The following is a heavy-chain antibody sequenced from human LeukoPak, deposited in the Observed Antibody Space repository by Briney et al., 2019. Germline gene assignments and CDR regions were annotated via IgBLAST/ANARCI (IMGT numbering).Heavy chain of an antibody. Sequence: GGSLRLSCAASGFTFSSYSMNWVRQAPGKGLEWVSYISSSSSTIYYADSVKGRFTISRDNAKNSLYLQMNSLRAEDTAVYYCARSGRGGAFDIWGQGTMVTVSS. CDR3: ARSGRGGAFDI. CDR2: ISSSSSTI. D-gene: IGHD1-26*01. CDR1: GFTFSSYS. V-gene: IGHV3-48*01. J-gene: IGHJ3*02.